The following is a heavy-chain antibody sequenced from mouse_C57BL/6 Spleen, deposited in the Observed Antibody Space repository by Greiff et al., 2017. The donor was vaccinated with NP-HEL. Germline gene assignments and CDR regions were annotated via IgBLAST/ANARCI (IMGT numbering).Heavy chain of an antibody. V-gene: IGHV1-64*01. D-gene: IGHD1-1*01. CDR2: IHPNSGST. CDR3: AREGDYYYGSSYWFAY. J-gene: IGHJ3*01. Sequence: QVQLQQPGAELVKPGASVKLSCKASGYTFTSYWMHWVKQRPGQGLEWIGMIHPNSGSTNYNEKFKSKATLTVDKSSSTAYMQLSSLTSEDSAVYYCAREGDYYYGSSYWFAYWGQGTLVTVSA. CDR1: GYTFTSYW.